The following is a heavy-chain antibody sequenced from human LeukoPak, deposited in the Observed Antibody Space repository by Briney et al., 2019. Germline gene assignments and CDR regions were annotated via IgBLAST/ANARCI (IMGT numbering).Heavy chain of an antibody. CDR2: INSDGSST. CDR3: ARDPAVVGLHYFDY. V-gene: IGHV3-74*01. D-gene: IGHD2-15*01. CDR1: GFTFSSYW. Sequence: PAGSLRLSCAASGFTFSSYWMHWVRQAPGKGLVWVSRINSDGSSTSYADSVKGRFTISRDNAKNTLYLQMNSLRAEDTAVYYCARDPAVVGLHYFDYWGQGTLVTVSS. J-gene: IGHJ4*02.